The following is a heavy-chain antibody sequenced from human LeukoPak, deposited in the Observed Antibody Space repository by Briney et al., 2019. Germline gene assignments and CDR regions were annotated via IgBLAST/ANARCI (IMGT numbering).Heavy chain of an antibody. D-gene: IGHD3-10*02. Sequence: GGSLRLSCAASGFTFSSYSMNWVRQAPGKGLEWVSSISSSSSYIYYADSVKGRFTISRDNSKNTLYLQMNSLRAEDTAVYYCAELGITMIGGVWGKGTTVTIPS. CDR1: GFTFSSYS. V-gene: IGHV3-21*01. CDR2: ISSSSSYI. CDR3: AELGITMIGGV. J-gene: IGHJ6*04.